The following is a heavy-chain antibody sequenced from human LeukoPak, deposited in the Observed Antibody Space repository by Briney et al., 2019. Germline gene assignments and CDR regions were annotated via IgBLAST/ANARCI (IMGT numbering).Heavy chain of an antibody. CDR2: ITNTGNT. Sequence: SETLSLTCTVSGDSISNSAYYWVWIRQPPGKGLGWIGTITNTGNTYSNPSLKSRVTISIDTSKTQISLKLTSVTAADTAVFYCARKTPGTSVDVWGQGTSVTVSS. CDR1: GDSISNSAYY. CDR3: ARKTPGTSVDV. D-gene: IGHD3-10*01. V-gene: IGHV4-39*01. J-gene: IGHJ6*02.